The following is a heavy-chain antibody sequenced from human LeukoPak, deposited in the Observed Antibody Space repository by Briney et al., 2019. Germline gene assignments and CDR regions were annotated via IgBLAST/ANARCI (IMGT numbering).Heavy chain of an antibody. CDR1: GYIFTGYY. CDR2: INPNSGGT. D-gene: IGHD4-17*01. CDR3: ARDVHYGDYSSGY. Sequence: ASVKVTCKASGYIFTGYYIHWVRQAPGQGLEWMGRINPNSGGTNYAQTFQGRVTMTRDTSISTAYMELSRLRSDDTAVYYCARDVHYGDYSSGYWGQGTLVTVSS. J-gene: IGHJ4*02. V-gene: IGHV1-2*06.